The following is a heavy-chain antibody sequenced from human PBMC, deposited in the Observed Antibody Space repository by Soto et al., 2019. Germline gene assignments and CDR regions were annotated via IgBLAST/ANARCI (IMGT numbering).Heavy chain of an antibody. J-gene: IGHJ4*02. CDR3: AKTMVRGLYYFDY. D-gene: IGHD3-10*01. CDR2: ISYDGSNK. Sequence: QVQLVESGGGVVQPGRSLRLSCAASGFTFSSYGMHWVRQAPGKGLEWVAVISYDGSNKYYADSVKGRFTISRDNSKNTLYLQMNSLRAEDTAVYYCAKTMVRGLYYFDYWGQGTLVTVSS. CDR1: GFTFSSYG. V-gene: IGHV3-30*18.